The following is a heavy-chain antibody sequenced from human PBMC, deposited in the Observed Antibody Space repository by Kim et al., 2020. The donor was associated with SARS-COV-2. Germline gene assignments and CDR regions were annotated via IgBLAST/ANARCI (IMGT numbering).Heavy chain of an antibody. D-gene: IGHD3-10*01. V-gene: IGHV3-15*01. J-gene: IGHJ4*01. Sequence: DFAAPVKGRFTISRCDSKNTLYLHMNSRKTEDTAVYYCTAMDRGRGVLHQWGQGTLVTVSS. CDR3: TAMDRGRGVLHQ.